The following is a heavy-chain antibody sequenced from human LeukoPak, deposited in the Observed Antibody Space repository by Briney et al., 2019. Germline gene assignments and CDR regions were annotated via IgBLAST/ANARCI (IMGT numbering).Heavy chain of an antibody. D-gene: IGHD3-22*01. CDR3: ARVTVYYDSSTYYYLQSGAFDF. CDR1: GYSISSGYY. CDR2: IYHSGNT. V-gene: IGHV4-38-2*02. Sequence: PSETLSLTCTVSGYSISSGYYWGWIRQPPGKGLEWIGTIYHSGNTYNNPSLKSRVTISVDTSKSQFSLKLSSVTAADTAVYYCARVTVYYDSSTYYYLQSGAFDFWGQGTMVTVSS. J-gene: IGHJ3*01.